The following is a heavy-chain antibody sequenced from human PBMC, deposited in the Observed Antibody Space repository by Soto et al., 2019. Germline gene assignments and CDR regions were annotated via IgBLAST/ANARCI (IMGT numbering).Heavy chain of an antibody. V-gene: IGHV3-30*18. CDR1: GFSFSSYA. Sequence: RGSLRLSCEASGFSFSSYAMHWVRQAPGKGLEWVGVISYDGNYIYYADSVKGRFTISRDNSKNTLYVQVNSLRPEDTAVYYCAKGILSATIGPYAMDVWGQGTTVTASS. J-gene: IGHJ6*02. CDR2: ISYDGNYI. D-gene: IGHD3-16*01. CDR3: AKGILSATIGPYAMDV.